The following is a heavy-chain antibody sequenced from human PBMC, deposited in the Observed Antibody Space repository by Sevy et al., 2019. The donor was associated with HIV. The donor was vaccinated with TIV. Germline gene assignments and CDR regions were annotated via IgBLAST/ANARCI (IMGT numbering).Heavy chain of an antibody. Sequence: SETLSLTCTVSGGSISSSSYYWGWIRQPPGKGLEWIGSIYYSGSTYYNPSLKSRVTISVDTSKNQFSLKLSSVTAADTAVYYCARHVSGRVSGYYFDYWGQGTLVTVSS. CDR2: IYYSGST. V-gene: IGHV4-39*01. CDR1: GGSISSSSYY. CDR3: ARHVSGRVSGYYFDY. J-gene: IGHJ4*02.